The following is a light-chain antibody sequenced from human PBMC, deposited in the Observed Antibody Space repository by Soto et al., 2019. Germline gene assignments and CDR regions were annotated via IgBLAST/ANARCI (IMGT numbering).Light chain of an antibody. V-gene: IGLV2-14*01. CDR1: SSAVTDYNY. J-gene: IGLJ1*01. CDR2: EVS. CDR3: SSYTSTTTYV. Sequence: QSALTQPASVSGSPGQSITISCTGTSSAVTDYNYVSWYQQRPGKAPKLMIYEVSKRPSGVSNRFSGSKSGNTASLTISGLQAEDEADYYCSSYTSTTTYVFGTGTKVTVL.